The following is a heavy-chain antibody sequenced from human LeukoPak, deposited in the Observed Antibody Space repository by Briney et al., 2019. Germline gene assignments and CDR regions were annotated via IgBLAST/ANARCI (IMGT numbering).Heavy chain of an antibody. Sequence: GGSLRLSCAASGFTFSSYWMSWVRQAPGKGLEWVANIKQDGSEKYYVDSVKGRFTISRDNAKNSLYLRMNSLRAEDTAVYYCARDLSFYGSSGSFDYWGQGTLVTVSS. CDR3: ARDLSFYGSSGSFDY. CDR1: GFTFSSYW. J-gene: IGHJ4*02. D-gene: IGHD3-22*01. V-gene: IGHV3-7*01. CDR2: IKQDGSEK.